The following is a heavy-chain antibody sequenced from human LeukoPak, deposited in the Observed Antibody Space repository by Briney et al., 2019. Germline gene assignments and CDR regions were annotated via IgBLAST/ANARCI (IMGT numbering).Heavy chain of an antibody. D-gene: IGHD3-22*01. J-gene: IGHJ4*02. CDR1: GFTFSSYV. Sequence: QPGRSLRLSCAASGFTFSSYVMHWVRQAPGKGLEWVAVIWYDGSNKYYADSVKGRFTISRDNSKNTLYLQMNSLRAEDTAVYYCAKDSYYYDSSGYPRLDYWGQGTLVTVSS. CDR2: IWYDGSNK. CDR3: AKDSYYYDSSGYPRLDY. V-gene: IGHV3-33*06.